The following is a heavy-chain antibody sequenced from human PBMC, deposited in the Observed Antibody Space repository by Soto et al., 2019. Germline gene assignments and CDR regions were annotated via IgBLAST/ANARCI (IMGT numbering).Heavy chain of an antibody. CDR3: ARDTGYTFGSLNY. D-gene: IGHD5-18*01. V-gene: IGHV1-18*01. Sequence: ASVKVSCKASGYTFTTYGITWVRQAPGQGLEWMGWISANNGNTNYAQKFQGRITITTDTSASTAYMELNSLKSEDTAIYYCARDTGYTFGSLNYWGPGTLVTVSS. CDR2: ISANNGNT. CDR1: GYTFTTYG. J-gene: IGHJ4*02.